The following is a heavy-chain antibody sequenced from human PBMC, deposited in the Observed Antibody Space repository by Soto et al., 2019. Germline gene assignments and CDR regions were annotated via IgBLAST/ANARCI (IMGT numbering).Heavy chain of an antibody. D-gene: IGHD3-10*01. V-gene: IGHV1-3*01. CDR3: AGRSLGYGSGSYYKKNPSYCYGMDV. CDR2: INAGNGNT. J-gene: IGHJ6*02. Sequence: ASVKVSCKASGYTFTSYAMHWVRQAPGQRLEWMGWINAGNGNTKYSQKFQGRVTITRDTSASTAYMELSSLRSEDTTVYYCAGRSLGYGSGSYYKKNPSYCYGMDVWGQGTTVTVSS. CDR1: GYTFTSYA.